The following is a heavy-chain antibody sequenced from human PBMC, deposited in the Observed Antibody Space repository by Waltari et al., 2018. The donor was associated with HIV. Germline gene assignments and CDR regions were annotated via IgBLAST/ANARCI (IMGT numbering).Heavy chain of an antibody. CDR3: AREIVVVVAATDY. D-gene: IGHD2-15*01. J-gene: IGHJ4*02. CDR2: ISYDGSKK. Sequence: QVQLVESGGGVVQPGTSLRLSCAASGFLFSSYALHRVRQAPGKGLEWVAVISYDGSKKYYADSVKGRFTITRDNSKNTLYLQMNSLRAEDTAVYYCAREIVVVVAATDYWGQGTLVTVSS. V-gene: IGHV3-30-3*01. CDR1: GFLFSSYA.